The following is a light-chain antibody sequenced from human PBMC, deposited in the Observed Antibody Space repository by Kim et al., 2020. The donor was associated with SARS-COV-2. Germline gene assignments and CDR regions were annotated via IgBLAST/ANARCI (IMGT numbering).Light chain of an antibody. CDR3: QQRGN. CDR1: QSVGTY. V-gene: IGKV3-11*01. CDR2: DAS. Sequence: ATLSLSRGERATLSGRASQSVGTYLAWYQQKPGQAPRLLIYDASKRAAGIPARFRGSGSGTDFTLTIGTLEPEDSAVYYCQQRGNFGQGTRLEIK. J-gene: IGKJ5*01.